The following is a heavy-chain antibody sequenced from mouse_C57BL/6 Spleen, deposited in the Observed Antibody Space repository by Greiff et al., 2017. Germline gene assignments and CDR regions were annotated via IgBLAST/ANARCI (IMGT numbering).Heavy chain of an antibody. D-gene: IGHD2-10*02. V-gene: IGHV1-53*01. CDR2: INPSNGGT. J-gene: IGHJ2*01. Sequence: VQLQQPGTELVKPGASVKLSCKASGYTFTSYWMHWVKQRPGQGLEWIGNINPSNGGTNYNEKFKSKATLTVDKTSSTTYMQRSSLTSEDSAVFYCARLGHPPRNYFDYWGQGTTLTVSS. CDR1: GYTFTSYW. CDR3: ARLGHPPRNYFDY.